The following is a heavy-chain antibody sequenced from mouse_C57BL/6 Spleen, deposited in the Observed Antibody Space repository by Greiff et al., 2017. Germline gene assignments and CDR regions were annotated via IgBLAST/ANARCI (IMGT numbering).Heavy chain of an antibody. J-gene: IGHJ4*01. CDR2: IHPYDSDT. CDR1: GYTFTSYW. D-gene: IGHD3-2*02. CDR3: AIWSSGMYAMEY. Sequence: QVQLKQPGAELVKPGASVKVSCKASGYTFTSYWMHWVKQRPGQGLEWIGRIHPYDSDTNYNQKFKGKATLTVDKSSSPAYLQLSSLTSEDSAVYDSAIWSSGMYAMEYGGQGTSVTVSA. V-gene: IGHV1-74*01.